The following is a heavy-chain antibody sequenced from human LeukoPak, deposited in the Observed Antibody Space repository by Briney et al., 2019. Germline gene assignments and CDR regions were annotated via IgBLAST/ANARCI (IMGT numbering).Heavy chain of an antibody. CDR2: IYHSGST. CDR3: ARLWSGGEGY. V-gene: IGHV4-39*07. D-gene: IGHD4-17*01. Sequence: SQTLSLTCTVSGGSISSGSDYWGWIRQPPGKGLEWIGNIYHSGSTYYNPSLKSRVTISVDTSKNQFSLKLSSVTAADTAVYYCARLWSGGEGYWGQGTLVTVSS. J-gene: IGHJ4*02. CDR1: GGSISSGSDY.